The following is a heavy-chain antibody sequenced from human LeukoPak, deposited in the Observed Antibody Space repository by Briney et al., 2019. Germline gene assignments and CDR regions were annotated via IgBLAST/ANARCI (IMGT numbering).Heavy chain of an antibody. CDR2: MNPNSGNT. CDR1: GYTFTNYD. D-gene: IGHD2-2*01. V-gene: IGHV1-8*01. CDR3: ARALRYCSTTSCQYYFDY. Sequence: ASVKVSCKASGYTFTNYDINWVRQAAGQGLEWMGRMNPNSGNTGYAQKFQGRVTMTRNTSISTAYMELSSLKSEDTAVYYCARALRYCSTTSCQYYFDYRGQGTLVTVSS. J-gene: IGHJ4*02.